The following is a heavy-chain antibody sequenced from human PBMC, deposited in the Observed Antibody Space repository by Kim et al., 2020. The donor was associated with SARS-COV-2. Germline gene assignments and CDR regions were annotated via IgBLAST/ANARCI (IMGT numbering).Heavy chain of an antibody. Sequence: GGSLRLSCVVSGFTFSNYEMNWYRQAPGKGLEWLSYTTPTGGIIFTADSVKGRFTTSRSNAKNSLYLQMNSLGAEDTAVYYCARELVSTGGDACDAWGPGTMVILSS. CDR2: TTPTGGII. CDR1: GFTFSNYE. V-gene: IGHV3-48*03. J-gene: IGHJ3*01. CDR3: ARELVSTGGDACDA. D-gene: IGHD5-12*01.